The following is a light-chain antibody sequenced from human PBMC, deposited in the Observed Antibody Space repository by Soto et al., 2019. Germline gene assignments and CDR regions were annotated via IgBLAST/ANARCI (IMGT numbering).Light chain of an antibody. Sequence: VMTQSPATLSGSPGERATLSCWASETVATNLAWYQQNPGQAPRLLISGASTRAAGISDRFRGSGSGTEFTHTIRSLRSEDSAIYYCQQYFEWPPMTFGQGTKVDIK. CDR1: ETVATN. V-gene: IGKV3-15*01. CDR2: GAS. CDR3: QQYFEWPPMT. J-gene: IGKJ1*01.